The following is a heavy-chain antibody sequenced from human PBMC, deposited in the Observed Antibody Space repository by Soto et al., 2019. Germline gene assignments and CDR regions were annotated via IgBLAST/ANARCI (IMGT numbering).Heavy chain of an antibody. J-gene: IGHJ6*02. D-gene: IGHD6-13*01. CDR2: ISGSGGST. CDR3: AKRYSSGWYQGKGVVDYYGMDV. V-gene: IGHV3-23*01. CDR1: GFTFSSYA. Sequence: GGSLRLSCAASGFTFSSYAMSWVRQAPGKGLEWVSAISGSGGSTYYADSVKGRFTISRDNSKNTLYLQMNSLRAEDTAVYYCAKRYSSGWYQGKGVVDYYGMDVWGQGTTVTVSS.